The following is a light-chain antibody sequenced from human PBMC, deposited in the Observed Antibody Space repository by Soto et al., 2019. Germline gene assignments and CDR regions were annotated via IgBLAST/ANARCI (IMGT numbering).Light chain of an antibody. CDR2: AAS. Sequence: EVVLTQSPGPLSLSPGERVTLSCRTSQSVNSNFLSWFQQKPGQPPRLLLYAASKRAAGTPDRFSGAGSGTDFTLIISRLEPEDSAIYHWQLYGSYMFTFGQGTKVEI. CDR3: QLYGSYMFT. CDR1: QSVNSNF. V-gene: IGKV3-20*01. J-gene: IGKJ2*01.